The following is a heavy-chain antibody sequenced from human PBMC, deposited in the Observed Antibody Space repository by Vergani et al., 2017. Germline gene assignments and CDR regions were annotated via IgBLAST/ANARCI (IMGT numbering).Heavy chain of an antibody. V-gene: IGHV2-5*01. Sequence: QITLKESGPTLVKPTQTLTLTCTFSGFSLSTSGVGVGWIRQPPGKALEWLALIYWNDDKRYSPSLKSRLTITKDTSKNQVVLTMTNMDPVDTATYYCAHSLYDFWSGYYVGWFDPWGQGTLVTVSS. D-gene: IGHD3-3*01. J-gene: IGHJ5*02. CDR2: IYWNDDK. CDR1: GFSLSTSGVG. CDR3: AHSLYDFWSGYYVGWFDP.